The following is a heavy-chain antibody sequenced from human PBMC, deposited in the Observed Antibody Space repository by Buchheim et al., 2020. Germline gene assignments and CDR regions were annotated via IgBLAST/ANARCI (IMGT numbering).Heavy chain of an antibody. J-gene: IGHJ4*02. D-gene: IGHD2-15*01. CDR2: ITPDGSEM. CDR1: GFTFSSYW. Sequence: EVLLVESGGGLVQPGGSLRLSCATSGFTFSSYWMTWVRRAPGRGLEWVANITPDGSEMYYVDSVKGRFIISRDNPENSLYLQMNSLRAEDTAVYYCAKEHCSGGSCYVGLDHWGQGTL. V-gene: IGHV3-7*04. CDR3: AKEHCSGGSCYVGLDH.